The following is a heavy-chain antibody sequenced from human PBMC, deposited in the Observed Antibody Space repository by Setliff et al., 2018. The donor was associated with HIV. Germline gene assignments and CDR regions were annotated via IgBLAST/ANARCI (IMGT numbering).Heavy chain of an antibody. D-gene: IGHD6-13*01. CDR1: GFTFSHYA. Sequence: GESLRLSCAASGFTFSHYAMHWVRLAPGKGLEWVAVIWYDGSNQNYADSVKGRLTISRDNSNNTLYLQMNSLTPEDTAVYHCARYSSSWHTFDYWGQGTPVTVSS. J-gene: IGHJ4*02. V-gene: IGHV3-33*01. CDR2: IWYDGSNQ. CDR3: ARYSSSWHTFDY.